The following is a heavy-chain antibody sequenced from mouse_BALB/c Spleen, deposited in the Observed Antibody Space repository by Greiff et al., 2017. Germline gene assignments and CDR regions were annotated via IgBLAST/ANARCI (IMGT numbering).Heavy chain of an antibody. CDR2: INPYNGAT. Sequence: EVQLQQSGPELVKPGASVKISCKASGYSFTGYYMHWVKQSHVKSLEWIGRINPYNGATSYNQNFKDKASLTVDKSSSTAYMELHSLTSEDSAVYYCARVGPDYFDYWGQGTTLTVSS. CDR1: GYSFTGYY. J-gene: IGHJ2*01. V-gene: IGHV1-26*01. CDR3: ARVGPDYFDY.